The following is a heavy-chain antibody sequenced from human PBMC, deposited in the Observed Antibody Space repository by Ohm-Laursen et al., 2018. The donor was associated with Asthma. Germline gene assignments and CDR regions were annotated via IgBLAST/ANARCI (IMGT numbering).Heavy chain of an antibody. CDR3: ARGALYCSSTSCYADWFDP. D-gene: IGHD2-2*01. V-gene: IGHV4-31*03. Sequence: TLSLTCTVSGGSISSGGYYWSWIRQHPGKGLEWIGYIYYSGSTYYNPSLKSRVTISVDTSKNQFSLKLGSVTAADTAVYYCARGALYCSSTSCYADWFDPWGPGILVSVSS. J-gene: IGHJ5*02. CDR1: GGSISSGGYY. CDR2: IYYSGST.